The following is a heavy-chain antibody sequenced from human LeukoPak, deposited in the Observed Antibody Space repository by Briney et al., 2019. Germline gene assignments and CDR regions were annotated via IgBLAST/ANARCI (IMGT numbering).Heavy chain of an antibody. CDR2: ISGSGGST. J-gene: IGHJ4*02. CDR3: AKIPTYSSEGYFDY. V-gene: IGHV3-23*01. D-gene: IGHD6-25*01. CDR1: GFTFSSYA. Sequence: PGGSLRLSCAASGFTFSSYAMSWVRQAPGKGLEWVSAISGSGGSTYYADSVKGRFTISRDNSKNTLCLQMNSLRAEDTAVYYCAKIPTYSSEGYFDYWGQGTLVTVSS.